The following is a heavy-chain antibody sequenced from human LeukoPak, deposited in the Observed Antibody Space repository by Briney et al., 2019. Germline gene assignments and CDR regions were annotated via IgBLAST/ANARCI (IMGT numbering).Heavy chain of an antibody. D-gene: IGHD3-10*01. J-gene: IGHJ4*02. CDR2: ISGSGGSR. V-gene: IGHV3-23*01. Sequence: GGSLRLSCAASGFTFSSWVRQAPGKELEWVSTISGSGGSRSYADSVKGRFTISRDKSKNTLYLQMNSLRAEDTAVYYCARDSRFGERKFDYWGQGTLVTVSS. CDR1: GFTFSS. CDR3: ARDSRFGERKFDY.